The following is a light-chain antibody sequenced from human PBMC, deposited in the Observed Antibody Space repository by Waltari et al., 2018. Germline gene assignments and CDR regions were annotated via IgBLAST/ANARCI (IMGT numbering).Light chain of an antibody. CDR2: VTS. Sequence: ETIMTQSPATLSVSPGESATLSYRASKNIGNNLAWYQQTPGQAPRLLIYVTSSRSTGIPGRFFGAGSGTDFTLTISSLQSEDFGVYYCQQYNEWPYTFGQGTKVDLK. CDR1: KNIGNN. V-gene: IGKV3-15*01. J-gene: IGKJ2*01. CDR3: QQYNEWPYT.